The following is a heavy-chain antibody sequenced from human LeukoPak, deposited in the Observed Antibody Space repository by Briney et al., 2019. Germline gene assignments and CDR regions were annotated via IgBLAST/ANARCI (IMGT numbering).Heavy chain of an antibody. Sequence: ASVKVSCKASGYTFTSYGISWVRQAPGQGLEWMGWINTQNGNTAQQKLQGRVTMTTDTSTSTAYMELSSLRSEDTAVYYCARGPRGVGYCTNGVCYRSYYYYMDVWGKGTTVTVSS. CDR1: GYTFTSYG. CDR3: ARGPRGVGYCTNGVCYRSYYYYMDV. V-gene: IGHV1-18*01. J-gene: IGHJ6*03. CDR2: INTQNGNT. D-gene: IGHD2-8*01.